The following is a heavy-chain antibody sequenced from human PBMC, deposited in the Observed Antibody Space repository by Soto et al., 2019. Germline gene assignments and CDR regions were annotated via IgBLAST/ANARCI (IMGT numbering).Heavy chain of an antibody. J-gene: IGHJ6*02. CDR2: IYYSGST. V-gene: IGHV4-39*01. Sequence: SETLSLTCTVSGGSISSGGYYWSWIRQHPGKGLEWIGYIYYSGSTYYNPSLKSRVTISVGTSKNQFSLKLSSVTAADTAVYYCARLGLRFLEWLSSPETDYGMDVWGQGTTVTVSS. D-gene: IGHD3-3*01. CDR3: ARLGLRFLEWLSSPETDYGMDV. CDR1: GGSISSGGYY.